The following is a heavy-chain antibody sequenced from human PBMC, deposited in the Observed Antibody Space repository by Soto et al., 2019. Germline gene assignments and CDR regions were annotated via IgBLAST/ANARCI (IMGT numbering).Heavy chain of an antibody. CDR1: GFTFRSYW. J-gene: IGHJ6*02. V-gene: IGHV3-74*01. Sequence: EVQLVESGGGLVQPGGSLRVSCAASGFTFRSYWMHWVRQAPGKGLVWVSRIKSDGTSPNYADSVKGRFTISRDNAKNTLYLQMSSLTVDDTAVYYCARAGPRGSYSYTLDVWGQGTTVTVSS. D-gene: IGHD3-10*01. CDR3: ARAGPRGSYSYTLDV. CDR2: IKSDGTSP.